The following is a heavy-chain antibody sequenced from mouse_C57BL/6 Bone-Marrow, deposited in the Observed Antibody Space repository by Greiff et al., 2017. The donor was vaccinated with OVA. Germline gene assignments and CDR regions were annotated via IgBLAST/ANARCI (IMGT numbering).Heavy chain of an antibody. CDR1: GYTFTSYW. J-gene: IGHJ4*01. D-gene: IGHD2-12*01. Sequence: QVQLQQPGAELVKPGASVKLSCKASGYTFTSYWMQWVKQRPGQGLEWIGEIDPSDSYTNYNQKFKGKATLTVDTSSSTAYMQLSSLPSEDSAVYFFARRITMLRRRGYALDYWGQGTSVTGFS. CDR2: IDPSDSYT. CDR3: ARRITMLRRRGYALDY. V-gene: IGHV1-50*01.